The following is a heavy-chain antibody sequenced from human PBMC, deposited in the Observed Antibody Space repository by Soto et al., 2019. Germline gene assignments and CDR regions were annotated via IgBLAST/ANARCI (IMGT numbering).Heavy chain of an antibody. CDR1: GYIFTTYS. V-gene: IGHV1-46*01. D-gene: IGHD6-25*01. Sequence: QVQLVQSGAEMKRPGASVILSCKASGYIFTTYSIHWVRQTAGQGLEWMAKVDPRDGSTGYAQKFRGRGSMAGDTSTGTVSMEVSSLTSDDTATYYSARVRSSGREFDYWGQGTQVTVSS. CDR3: ARVRSSGREFDY. J-gene: IGHJ4*02. CDR2: VDPRDGST.